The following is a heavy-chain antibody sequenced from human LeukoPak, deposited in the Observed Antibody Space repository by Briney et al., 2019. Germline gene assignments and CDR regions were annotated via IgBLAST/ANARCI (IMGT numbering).Heavy chain of an antibody. CDR2: IIPIFGTA. CDR3: ARGKWELLRVLFDY. J-gene: IGHJ4*02. D-gene: IGHD1-26*01. CDR1: GGTFSSYA. V-gene: IGHV1-69*05. Sequence: SVKVSCKASGGTFSSYAISWVRQAPGQGLEWMGGIIPIFGTANYAQEFQGRVTITTDESTSTAYMELSSLRSEDTAVYYCARGKWELLRVLFDYWGQGTLVTVPS.